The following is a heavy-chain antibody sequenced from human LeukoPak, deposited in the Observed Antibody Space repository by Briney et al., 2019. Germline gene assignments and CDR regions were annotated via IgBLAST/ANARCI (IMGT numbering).Heavy chain of an antibody. CDR1: GVSIRSSDDY. CDR2: IYYTGSS. CDR3: ARGGDGTVAPSVLRH. Sequence: SETLSLTCSVSGVSIRSSDDYWGFVRQTPGKGLEWMGSIYYTGSSHYNPSLKSRATISVDTSKNQFSLKLSSVTAADTAVYYCARGGDGTVAPSVLRHWGQGTLVTVSS. D-gene: IGHD2-15*01. V-gene: IGHV4-39*01. J-gene: IGHJ1*01.